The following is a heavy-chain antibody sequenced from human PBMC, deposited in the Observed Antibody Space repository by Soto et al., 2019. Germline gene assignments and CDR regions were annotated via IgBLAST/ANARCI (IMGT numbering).Heavy chain of an antibody. CDR1: GGTFGSDA. CDR3: ARDRTDSGYYTNWLDP. Sequence: GASVKVSCKASGGTFGSDAITWVRQAPGQGLGWVGRVIPIFGTTNYAQNLQGRVTISADKSTLTSYMELHSLTSDDTALYYCARDRTDSGYYTNWLDPWGQGTQVTVPS. V-gene: IGHV1-69*06. CDR2: VIPIFGTT. J-gene: IGHJ5*02. D-gene: IGHD3-22*01.